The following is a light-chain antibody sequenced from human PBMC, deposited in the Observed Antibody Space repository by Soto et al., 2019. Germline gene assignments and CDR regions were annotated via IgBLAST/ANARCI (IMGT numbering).Light chain of an antibody. CDR2: DVT. V-gene: IGLV2-11*01. CDR1: SSDVGGYNY. J-gene: IGLJ1*01. CDR3: CSYAGTYTFV. Sequence: QSALTQPRSVSGSPEQSVTISCTGTSSDVGGYNYVSWYQQHPGKAPKLIIYDVTQRPSGVPDRFSGSKSGNTTSLTISGLQADDGADYYCCSYAGTYTFVFGSGTKLTVL.